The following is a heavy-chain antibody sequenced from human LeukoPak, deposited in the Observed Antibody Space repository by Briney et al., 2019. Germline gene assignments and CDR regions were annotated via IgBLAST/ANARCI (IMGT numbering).Heavy chain of an antibody. CDR2: ISPDGDRE. V-gene: IGHV3-7*01. D-gene: IGHD2-15*01. CDR3: ASKFPYCSGGSCAL. CDR1: GLTFSSHW. J-gene: IGHJ4*02. Sequence: GGSLRLSCAASGLTFSSHWMSWVRQAPGQGLEWVANISPDGDRENYVDSVKGRFSISRDNAKNSLVLQMHSLSAEDTAVYYCASKFPYCSGGSCALGGQGTLVTVSS.